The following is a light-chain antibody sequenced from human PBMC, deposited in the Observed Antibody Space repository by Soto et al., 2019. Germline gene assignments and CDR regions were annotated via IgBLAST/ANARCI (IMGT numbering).Light chain of an antibody. V-gene: IGLV7-43*01. J-gene: IGLJ1*01. CDR2: STS. CDR1: TGAVTSDYS. CDR3: LLYYPDSRLEV. Sequence: QAVVTQEPSLTVSPGGTVTLTCASSTGAVTSDYSPNWFQQKPGQVPKSLIYSTSSKHSWTPARFSGSLIGGKAALTLSGAQPEDEAEYFCLLYYPDSRLEVFGAGNKVTVL.